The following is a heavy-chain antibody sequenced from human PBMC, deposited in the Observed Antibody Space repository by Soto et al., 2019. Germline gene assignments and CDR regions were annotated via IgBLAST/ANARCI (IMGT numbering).Heavy chain of an antibody. Sequence: EVQLLESGGGSVHPGESLRLSCAASGFTFSDFAMAWVRQAPGKGLEWVSSASGSGSGTYYADSVKGRFTISRDNSKNTLFLHMTNLRAGDTALYLCAKGRPGVAAAPDYWGQGTLVTVSS. CDR2: ASGSGSGT. CDR1: GFTFSDFA. J-gene: IGHJ4*02. D-gene: IGHD2-21*01. V-gene: IGHV3-23*01. CDR3: AKGRPGVAAAPDY.